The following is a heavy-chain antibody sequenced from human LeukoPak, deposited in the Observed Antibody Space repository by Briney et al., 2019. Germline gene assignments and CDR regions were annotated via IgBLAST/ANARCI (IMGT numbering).Heavy chain of an antibody. CDR3: AKKIPGI. V-gene: IGHV3-30*18. CDR2: ISYDGSNK. D-gene: IGHD6-13*01. J-gene: IGHJ4*02. CDR1: GFTFSSYG. Sequence: GGSLRLSCAASGFTFSSYGMHWVRQAPGKGLEWVAVISYDGSNKYYADSVKGRFTISRDNSKNTLYLQMNSLRAEDTAVYYCAKKIPGIRGQGTLVTVSS.